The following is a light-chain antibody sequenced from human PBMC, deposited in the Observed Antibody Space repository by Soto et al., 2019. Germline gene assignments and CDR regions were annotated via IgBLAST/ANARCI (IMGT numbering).Light chain of an antibody. Sequence: EIVMTQSPASLSVSPGETATLSCRASQSISNSLAWYQQKLGQAPSLLIYGASTRATGIPARFSGSGSGTEFTLTISSLQSEDSALYYCQQYNNWPPRTFGQGTKLEIK. CDR1: QSISNS. V-gene: IGKV3-15*01. J-gene: IGKJ2*01. CDR2: GAS. CDR3: QQYNNWPPRT.